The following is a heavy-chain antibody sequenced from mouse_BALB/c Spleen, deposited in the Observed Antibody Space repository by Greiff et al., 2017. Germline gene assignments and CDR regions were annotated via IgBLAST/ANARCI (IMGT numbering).Heavy chain of an antibody. V-gene: IGHV5-17*02. CDR2: ISSGSSTI. CDR3: ARALLWLIDY. Sequence: EVKLMESGGGLVQPGGSRKLSCAASGFTFSSFGMHWVRQAPEKGLEWVAYISSGSSTIYYADTVKGRFTISRDNPKNTLFLQMTSLRSEDTAMYYCARALLWLIDYWGQGTTLTVSS. CDR1: GFTFSSFG. D-gene: IGHD1-2*01. J-gene: IGHJ2*01.